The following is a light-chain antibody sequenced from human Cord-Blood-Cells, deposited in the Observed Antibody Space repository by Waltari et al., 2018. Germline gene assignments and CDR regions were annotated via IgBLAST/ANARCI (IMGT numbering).Light chain of an antibody. J-gene: IGLJ3*02. CDR2: RNN. V-gene: IGLV1-47*01. Sequence: QSVLTQPPSASGTPGQRVTISCSGSSSNIGSNYVYWYQQLPGTAPKLLIYRNNQRPSGGPDRFSGSKSGTSASLAISGRRSEDEADYYCAAWDDSLSVWVFGGGTKLTVL. CDR3: AAWDDSLSVWV. CDR1: SSNIGSNY.